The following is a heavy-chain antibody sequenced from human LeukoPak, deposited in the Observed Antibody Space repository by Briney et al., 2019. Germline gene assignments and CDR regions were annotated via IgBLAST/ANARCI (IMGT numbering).Heavy chain of an antibody. CDR3: ARDVWAFGSGTNYYYYYMAV. D-gene: IGHD3-10*01. V-gene: IGHV3-21*01. CDR1: GFTFSSYT. J-gene: IGHJ6*03. Sequence: GGSLRLSCAASGFTFSSYTMNWVRQAPGKGLEWVSSISTSGTYIYYADSVKGRFTISTDNAKNSLYLQMNSLRAEDTAVYYCARDVWAFGSGTNYYYYYMAVWGKGTTVTVSS. CDR2: ISTSGTYI.